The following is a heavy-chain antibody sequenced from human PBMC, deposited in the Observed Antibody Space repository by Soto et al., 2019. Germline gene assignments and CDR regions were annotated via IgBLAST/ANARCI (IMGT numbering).Heavy chain of an antibody. D-gene: IGHD5-12*01. CDR3: ARDRGIGDGYNDY. Sequence: GGSLRLSCAASGFTFSSYGMHWVRQAPGKGLEWVAVIWYDGSNKYYADSVKGRFTISRDNSKNTLYLQMNSLRAEDTAVYYCARDRGIGDGYNDYWGQGTLVTVSS. CDR1: GFTFSSYG. J-gene: IGHJ4*02. V-gene: IGHV3-33*01. CDR2: IWYDGSNK.